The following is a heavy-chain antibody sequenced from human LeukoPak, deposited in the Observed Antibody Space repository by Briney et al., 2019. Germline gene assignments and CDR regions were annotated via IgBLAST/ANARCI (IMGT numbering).Heavy chain of an antibody. CDR3: ARRSSWTNYEYFQH. D-gene: IGHD6-13*01. V-gene: IGHV4-34*01. CDR2: INHSGST. CDR1: GGSFSGYY. Sequence: PSETLSLTCAVYGGSFSGYYWSWIRQPPGKGLEWIGEINHSGSTNYNPSLKSRVTISVDTSKNQFSLKLSSVTAADTAVYYCARRSSWTNYEYFQHWGQGTPVTVSS. J-gene: IGHJ1*01.